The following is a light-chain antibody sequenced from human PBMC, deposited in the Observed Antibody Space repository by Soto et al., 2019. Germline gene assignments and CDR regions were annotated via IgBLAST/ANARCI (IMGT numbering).Light chain of an antibody. CDR2: ASS. CDR3: QQYNSWFT. Sequence: EIVLTQSPGTLSLSPAEIFTLSCRASQSVSSNFLAWYQQKPGQAPRLLIYASSSRATGIPDRFSGSGSGTEFTLTISSLQSEDFAVYYCQQYNSWFTFGPGTKVDI. J-gene: IGKJ3*01. CDR1: QSVSSNF. V-gene: IGKV3-20*01.